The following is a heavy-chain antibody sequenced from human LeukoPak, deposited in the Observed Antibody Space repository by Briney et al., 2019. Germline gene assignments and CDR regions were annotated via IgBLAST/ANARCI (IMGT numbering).Heavy chain of an antibody. CDR3: ARYQGGEVWLRGLFDC. CDR2: LSISGGGT. CDR1: GFTLTSYA. V-gene: IGHV3-23*01. Sequence: PGGSLRLSCAASGFTLTSYAMNWVRQAPGKGLEWVSTLSISGGGTFYADSVNGRFTISRDNSKNTLYLQMNRLRADDTAVYYCARYQGGEVWLRGLFDCWGQGTLVTVSS. J-gene: IGHJ4*02. D-gene: IGHD3-16*01.